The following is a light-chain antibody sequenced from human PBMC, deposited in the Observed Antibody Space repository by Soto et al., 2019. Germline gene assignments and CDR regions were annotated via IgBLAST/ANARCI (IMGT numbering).Light chain of an antibody. J-gene: IGKJ1*01. Sequence: IVMTQSPATLSVSPGERATLSCRASQSVSSNLAWYQQKPGQAPRLLIYGASTRATGIPARFSGSGSGTEFTLTLSSLQSEDFAVYYCQQYDNWPPSTFGKGTKV. CDR3: QQYDNWPPST. CDR1: QSVSSN. V-gene: IGKV3-15*01. CDR2: GAS.